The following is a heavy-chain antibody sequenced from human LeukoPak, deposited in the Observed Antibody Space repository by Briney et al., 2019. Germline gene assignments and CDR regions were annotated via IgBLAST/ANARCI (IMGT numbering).Heavy chain of an antibody. Sequence: GASVKVSCKASGYTFTSYGISWVRQAPGQGLEWMGWISAYNGNTNYAQKLQGRVTMTTVTSTSTAYMELRSLRSDDTAVYYCARLSSTMVRGVIPGPLFDYWGQGTLVTVSS. D-gene: IGHD3-10*01. CDR2: ISAYNGNT. CDR3: ARLSSTMVRGVIPGPLFDY. V-gene: IGHV1-18*01. J-gene: IGHJ4*02. CDR1: GYTFTSYG.